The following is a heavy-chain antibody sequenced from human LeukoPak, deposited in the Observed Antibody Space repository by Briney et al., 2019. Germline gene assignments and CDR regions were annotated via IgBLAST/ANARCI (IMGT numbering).Heavy chain of an antibody. J-gene: IGHJ5*02. CDR2: INWNGGST. CDR1: GFTFDDYG. Sequence: GSLRLSCAASGFTFDDYGMSWVRQAPGKGLEWVSGINWNGGSTGYADSVKGRFTISRDNAKNSLYLQMNSLRAEDTALYHCARDTSSSWYPTYNWFDPWGQGTLVTVSS. CDR3: ARDTSSSWYPTYNWFDP. V-gene: IGHV3-20*01. D-gene: IGHD6-13*01.